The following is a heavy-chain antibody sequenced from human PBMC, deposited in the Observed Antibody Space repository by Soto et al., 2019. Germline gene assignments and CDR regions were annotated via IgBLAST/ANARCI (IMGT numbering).Heavy chain of an antibody. V-gene: IGHV4-30-2*01. J-gene: IGHJ4*02. CDR2: IYHSGST. D-gene: IGHD6-19*01. CDR3: ARAGGLGAVAADY. CDR1: GGSISSGGYS. Sequence: QLQLQESGSGLVKPSQTLSLTCAVSGGSISSGGYSWSWIRQPPGKGLEWIGYIYHSGSTYYNPSLKSRVTISVDRSKNQFSMKLSTVTAADTAVYYCARAGGLGAVAADYWGQGTLVTVSS.